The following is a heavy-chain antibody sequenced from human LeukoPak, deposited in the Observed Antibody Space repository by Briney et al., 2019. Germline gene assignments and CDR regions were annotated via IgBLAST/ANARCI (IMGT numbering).Heavy chain of an antibody. J-gene: IGHJ3*02. CDR1: GYTFSNYG. CDR2: ISIYNGKT. V-gene: IGHV1-18*01. D-gene: IGHD3-22*01. Sequence: ASVKVSCKASGYTFSNYGISWVRQAPGQGLEWVGWISIYNGKTNYAQKFQGRVSMTTDTSTSTAYMELRSLRSDDTAVYYCARDGDSSGYEDAFDIWGQGTMVTVSS. CDR3: ARDGDSSGYEDAFDI.